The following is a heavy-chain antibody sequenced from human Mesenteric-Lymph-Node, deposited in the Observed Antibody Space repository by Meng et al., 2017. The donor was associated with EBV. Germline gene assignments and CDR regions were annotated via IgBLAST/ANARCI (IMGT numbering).Heavy chain of an antibody. CDR3: ARDGVSSSWYEY. Sequence: QVQLVQSGSELKAPGASVKGSCKPSGYPFSSYAMNWVRQAPGQGLEWMGWINTNTGDPTYAQAFTGRFVFSLDTSASTAYLQIISLKAEDTAVYYCARDGVSSSWYEYWGQGTLVTVSS. D-gene: IGHD6-13*01. V-gene: IGHV7-4-1*02. CDR2: INTNTGDP. J-gene: IGHJ4*02. CDR1: GYPFSSYA.